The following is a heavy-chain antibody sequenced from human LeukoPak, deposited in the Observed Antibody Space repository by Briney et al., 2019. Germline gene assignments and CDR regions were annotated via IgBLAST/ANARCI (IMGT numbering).Heavy chain of an antibody. CDR2: IYYSGST. D-gene: IGHD5-12*01. Sequence: SETLSLTCTVSGGSISSSSYYWGWIRQPPGKGLEWIGSIYYSGSTYFNPSLKSRVTISVDTSKNQFSLKLSSVTAADTAVYYCARLGVATPFDYWGEGALFTVSS. CDR3: ARLGVATPFDY. J-gene: IGHJ4*02. V-gene: IGHV4-39*01. CDR1: GGSISSSSYY.